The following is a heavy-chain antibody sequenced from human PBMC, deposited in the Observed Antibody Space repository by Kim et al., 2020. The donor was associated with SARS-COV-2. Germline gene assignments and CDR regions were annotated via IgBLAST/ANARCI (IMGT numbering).Heavy chain of an antibody. Sequence: GGSLRLSCAAPGFTFMSYSMNWVRQAPGKGLEWVSSISSSNSYIYYADSVKGRFTISRDNAENSLYLQMISLRVEDTAVYYCARGGGRYESDYWGQGTLVTVSS. CDR1: GFTFMSYS. CDR3: ARGGGRYESDY. V-gene: IGHV3-21*01. J-gene: IGHJ4*02. D-gene: IGHD3-16*01. CDR2: ISSSNSYI.